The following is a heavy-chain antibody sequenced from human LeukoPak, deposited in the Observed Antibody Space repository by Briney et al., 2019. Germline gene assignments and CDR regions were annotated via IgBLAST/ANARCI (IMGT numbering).Heavy chain of an antibody. Sequence: GGSLRLSCTASGFTFGDYAMSWVRQAPGKGLEWVGFIRSKAYGGTTEYAASVKGRFTISRDDSKSIAYLQMNSLKTEDTAVYYCTRSLMAAYYYYYMDVWGKGTTVTVSS. CDR1: GFTFGDYA. V-gene: IGHV3-49*04. CDR3: TRSLMAAYYYYYMDV. CDR2: IRSKAYGGTT. J-gene: IGHJ6*03. D-gene: IGHD5-24*01.